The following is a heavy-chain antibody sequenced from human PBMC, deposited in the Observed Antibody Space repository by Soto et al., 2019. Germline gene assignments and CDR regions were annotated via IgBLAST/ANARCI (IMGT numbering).Heavy chain of an antibody. D-gene: IGHD2-15*01. Sequence: ASVKVSCKASGYTFTSYAMHWVRQAPGQRLDWMGWINAGNGNTKYSQKFQGRVTITRDTSASTAYMELSSLRSEDTAVYYCAKSQTYCSGGSCYHNWFDPWGQGTLVTVSS. J-gene: IGHJ5*02. CDR3: AKSQTYCSGGSCYHNWFDP. V-gene: IGHV1-3*01. CDR1: GYTFTSYA. CDR2: INAGNGNT.